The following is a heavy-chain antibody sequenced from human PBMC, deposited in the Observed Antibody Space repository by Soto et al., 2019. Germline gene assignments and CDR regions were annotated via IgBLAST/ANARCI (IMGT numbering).Heavy chain of an antibody. J-gene: IGHJ4*02. CDR2: INSDGSST. CDR3: ARDGPTVDFWSGPPVQSFNTFDY. D-gene: IGHD3-3*01. Sequence: QPGGSLRLSCAASGFTFSSYWMHWVRQAPGKGLVWVSRINSDGSSTSYADSVKGRFTISRDNAKNTLYLQMNSLRAEDTAVYYCARDGPTVDFWSGPPVQSFNTFDYWGQGTLVTVSS. CDR1: GFTFSSYW. V-gene: IGHV3-74*01.